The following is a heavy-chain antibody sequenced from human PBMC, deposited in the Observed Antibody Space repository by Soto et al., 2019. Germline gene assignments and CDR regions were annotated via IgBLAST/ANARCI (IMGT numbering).Heavy chain of an antibody. D-gene: IGHD1-1*01. J-gene: IGHJ3*02. CDR3: ARGNDLSFAFDI. CDR2: IWYDGSNK. Sequence: QVQLVESGGGVVQPGRSLRLSCAASGFTFSSYGMHWVRQAPGKGLEWVAVIWYDGSNKYYADSVKGRFTISRDNSKNTLYLQMNSLRAEDTAVYYCARGNDLSFAFDIWGQGTMVTVSS. V-gene: IGHV3-33*01. CDR1: GFTFSSYG.